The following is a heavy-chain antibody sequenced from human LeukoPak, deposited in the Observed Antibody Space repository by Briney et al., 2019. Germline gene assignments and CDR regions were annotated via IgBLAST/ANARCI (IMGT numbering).Heavy chain of an antibody. CDR1: GGSFSGYY. V-gene: IGHV4-34*01. D-gene: IGHD3-10*01. J-gene: IGHJ4*02. Sequence: SETLSLTCAVYGGSFSGYYWSWIRQPPGKGLEWIGEINHSGSTNYNPSLKSRVTISVDTSKNQFSLKLSSVTAADTAVYYCARDPVRGVSSYYFDSWGQGTLVTVSS. CDR3: ARDPVRGVSSYYFDS. CDR2: INHSGST.